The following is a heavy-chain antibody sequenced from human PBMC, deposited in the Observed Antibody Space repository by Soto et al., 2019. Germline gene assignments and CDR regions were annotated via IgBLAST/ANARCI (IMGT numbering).Heavy chain of an antibody. CDR2: ISYDGSNK. CDR3: GRDRGELYYYCMDV. J-gene: IGHJ6*02. D-gene: IGHD1-26*01. Sequence: QVQLVESGGGVVQPGRSLRLSCAASGFTFSSYAMHWVRQAPGKGLEWVAVISYDGSNKYYADSVKGRFTISRDNSKNTLYLQMNSLRAEDTAVYYCGRDRGELYYYCMDVWGQGTTVTVSS. CDR1: GFTFSSYA. V-gene: IGHV3-30-3*01.